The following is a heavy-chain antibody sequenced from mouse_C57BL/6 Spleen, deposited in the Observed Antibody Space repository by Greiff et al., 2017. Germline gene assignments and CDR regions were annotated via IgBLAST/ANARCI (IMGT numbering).Heavy chain of an antibody. Sequence: VQLQQPGAELVRPGTSVKLSCKASGYTFTSYWMHWVKQRPGQGLEWIGVIDPSDSYTNYNQKFKGKATLTVDTSSSPAYMQLSSLTSEDSAVYYCARDYYGKRDFDYWGQGTTLTVSS. D-gene: IGHD2-1*01. V-gene: IGHV1-59*01. CDR2: IDPSDSYT. CDR1: GYTFTSYW. J-gene: IGHJ2*01. CDR3: ARDYYGKRDFDY.